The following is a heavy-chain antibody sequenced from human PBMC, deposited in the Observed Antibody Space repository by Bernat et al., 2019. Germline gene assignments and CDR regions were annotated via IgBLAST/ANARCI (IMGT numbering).Heavy chain of an antibody. V-gene: IGHV4-59*01. D-gene: IGHD3-3*01. CDR2: IYYSGST. CDR3: AREDFLGWLPAIRFFDL. Sequence: QVQLQESGSGLVKPSETLSLTCTVPGGSISSYYWSWLRQPPGPGLEWIGYIYYSGSTNYNPPPNSRVTISVEPSKNQFSLKLSSVTAADTAVYYCAREDFLGWLPAIRFFDLWGRGTLVTVSS. CDR1: GGSISSYY. J-gene: IGHJ2*01.